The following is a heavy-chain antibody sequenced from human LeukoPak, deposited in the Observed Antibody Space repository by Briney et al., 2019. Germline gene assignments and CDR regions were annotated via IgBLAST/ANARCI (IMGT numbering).Heavy chain of an antibody. CDR2: IYYTGNT. D-gene: IGHD3/OR15-3a*01. V-gene: IGHV4-39*01. Sequence: SETLSLTCTVSGVSISSSYSYWGWIRQPPGMGLEWIGSIYYTGNTYYNASLKSQVSVSIDTSKNQFSLKLTSVTAADTAVYYCARQTGSGLFILPGGQGTLVTVSS. CDR3: ARQTGSGLFILP. CDR1: GVSISSSYSY. J-gene: IGHJ4*02.